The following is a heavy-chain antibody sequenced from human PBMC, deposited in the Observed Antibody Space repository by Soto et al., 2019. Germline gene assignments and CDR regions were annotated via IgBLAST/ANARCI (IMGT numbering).Heavy chain of an antibody. V-gene: IGHV1-46*01. D-gene: IGHD2-21*02. CDR1: GDTFTDYY. CDR3: GRGGHVVVVTAALDY. CDR2: VNPSGGHT. J-gene: IGHJ4*02. Sequence: QVQLVQSGAEVKKPGASVKVSCKASGDTFTDYYIHWVRQAPGQGLEWMGKVNPSGGHTTYAQHFLGRMTMTRDTSTSTLYMELASLTSEDTAIYFCGRGGHVVVVTAALDYWGQGTLVTVSS.